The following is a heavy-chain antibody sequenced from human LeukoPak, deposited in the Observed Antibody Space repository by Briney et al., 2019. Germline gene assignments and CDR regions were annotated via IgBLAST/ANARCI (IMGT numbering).Heavy chain of an antibody. CDR1: GYTFTVYY. CDR2: INPKSGGT. D-gene: IGHD1-1*01. CDR3: ARHMTTANNWFDP. V-gene: IGHV1-2*02. Sequence: ASVKVSCKASGYTFTVYYMHWVRQAPGQGLEWMGWINPKSGGTNYEQKFQGRVIMTRDTSISTAYMELSRPTSDDTAVYYCARHMTTANNWFDPWGQGTLVTVSS. J-gene: IGHJ5*02.